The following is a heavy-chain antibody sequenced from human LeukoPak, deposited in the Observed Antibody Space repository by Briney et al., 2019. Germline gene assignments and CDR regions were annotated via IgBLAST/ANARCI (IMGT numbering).Heavy chain of an antibody. J-gene: IGHJ1*01. V-gene: IGHV3-23*01. D-gene: IGHD3-9*01. Sequence: PGGSLRLSCAASGFTFSSYAMSWVRQAPGKGLEWVSAISGSGGSTYYADSVKGRFTISRDNSKNTLYLQMNSLRAEDTAVYYCAKGQGLRYFDWLSGAEYFQHWGQGTLVTVSS. CDR3: AKGQGLRYFDWLSGAEYFQH. CDR2: ISGSGGST. CDR1: GFTFSSYA.